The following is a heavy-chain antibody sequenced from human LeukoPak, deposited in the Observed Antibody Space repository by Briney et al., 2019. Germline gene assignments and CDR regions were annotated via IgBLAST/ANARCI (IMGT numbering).Heavy chain of an antibody. CDR2: IWFDGKNE. V-gene: IGHV3-33*01. CDR1: GFTFSSYG. J-gene: IGHJ6*02. Sequence: GRSLRLSCAASGFTFSSYGMHWVRQAPGKGLEWVADIWFDGKNEHFADSVKGRFTISRDNSKNTMYPQINSLRAEDTAVYYCARDRHCANGVCHSPPGMDVWGQGTTVTVSS. D-gene: IGHD2-8*01. CDR3: ARDRHCANGVCHSPPGMDV.